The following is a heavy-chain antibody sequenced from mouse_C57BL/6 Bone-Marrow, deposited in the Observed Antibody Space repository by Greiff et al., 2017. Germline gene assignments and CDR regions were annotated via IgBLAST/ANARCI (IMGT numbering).Heavy chain of an antibody. V-gene: IGHV1-64*01. CDR3: AREGITTVEGDY. D-gene: IGHD1-1*01. CDR2: IHPNSGST. J-gene: IGHJ2*01. Sequence: VQLQQPGAELVKPGASVKLSCKASGYTFTSYWMHWVKQRPGQGLEWIGMIHPNSGSTNYNEKFKSKATLTVDKSSSTAYMQLSRLTYEDSAVYYCAREGITTVEGDYWGQCTTLTVSS. CDR1: GYTFTSYW.